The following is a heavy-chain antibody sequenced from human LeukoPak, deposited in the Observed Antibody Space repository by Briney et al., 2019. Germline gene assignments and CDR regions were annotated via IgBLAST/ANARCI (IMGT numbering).Heavy chain of an antibody. CDR2: ISSGGSAI. J-gene: IGHJ5*02. Sequence: PGGSLRLSCAASGFTFSDYYMSWIRQTPGKGLEWLSYISSGGSAIYYADSVKGRFTISRDNAKNSLYLQMNSLRAEDTAVYYCARDDYRGDWFDPWGQGTLVTVSS. CDR1: GFTFSDYY. CDR3: ARDDYRGDWFDP. V-gene: IGHV3-11*04. D-gene: IGHD3-16*01.